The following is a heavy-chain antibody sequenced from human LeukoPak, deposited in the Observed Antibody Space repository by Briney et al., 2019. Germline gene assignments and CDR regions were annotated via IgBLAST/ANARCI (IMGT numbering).Heavy chain of an antibody. Sequence: GGSLRLSCAASGFTFSSYWMSWVRQAPGKGQEWVANIKQDGSEKYYVDSVKGRFTISRDNAKNSLYLQMNSLRAEDTAVYYCARDNLMWSDVFDIWGKGKMSPVSS. D-gene: IGHD2-21*01. CDR1: GFTFSSYW. V-gene: IGHV3-7*01. CDR3: ARDNLMWSDVFDI. CDR2: IKQDGSEK. J-gene: IGHJ3*02.